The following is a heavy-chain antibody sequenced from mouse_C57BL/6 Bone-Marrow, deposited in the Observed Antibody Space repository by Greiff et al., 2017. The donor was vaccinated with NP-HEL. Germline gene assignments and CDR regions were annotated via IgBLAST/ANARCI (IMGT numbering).Heavy chain of an antibody. D-gene: IGHD2-1*01. V-gene: IGHV3-1*01. CDR2: ISYSGST. Sequence: EVKLQESGPGMVKPSQSLSLTCTVTGYSITSGYDWHWIRHFPGNKLEWMGYISYSGSTNYNPSLKSRISITHDTSKNHFFLKLNSVTTEDTATYYCAREGGNFFFAYWGQGTLVTVSA. J-gene: IGHJ3*01. CDR3: AREGGNFFFAY. CDR1: GYSITSGYD.